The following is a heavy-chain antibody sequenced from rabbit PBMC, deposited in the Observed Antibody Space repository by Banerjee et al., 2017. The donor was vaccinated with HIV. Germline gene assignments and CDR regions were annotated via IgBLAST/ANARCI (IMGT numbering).Heavy chain of an antibody. D-gene: IGHD7-1*01. V-gene: IGHV1S45*01. Sequence: QEQLEESGGDLVKPGASLTLTCKASGFSFSSGYDMCWVRQAPGKGLEWIAYIYPDYGSTDYASWVNGRFTISLDNAQNTVFLQMTSLTAADTATYFCAREGDAGYAGYGRNYFNLWGPGTLVTVS. CDR1: GFSFSSGYD. CDR3: AREGDAGYAGYGRNYFNL. J-gene: IGHJ4*01. CDR2: IYPDYGST.